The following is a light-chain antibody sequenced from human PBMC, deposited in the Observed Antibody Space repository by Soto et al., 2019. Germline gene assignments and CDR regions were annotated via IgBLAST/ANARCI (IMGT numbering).Light chain of an antibody. V-gene: IGLV2-14*01. CDR3: NSYRHSTTLV. CDR2: EVS. CDR1: SSDVGGYNS. Sequence: QSALTQPASVSGSPGQSITISCTGTSSDVGGYNSVSWFQQHPSKAPKLLIYEVSHRPSGVSIRFSGSKSGNTASLTISGLQDEDEADYYCNSYRHSTTLVFGTGTKLTVL. J-gene: IGLJ1*01.